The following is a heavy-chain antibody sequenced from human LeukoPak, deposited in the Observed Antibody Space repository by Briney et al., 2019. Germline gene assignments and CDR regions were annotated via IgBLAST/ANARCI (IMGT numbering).Heavy chain of an antibody. J-gene: IGHJ4*02. CDR3: ESGQTQYYYDRSGYGEFDY. CDR2: ISAYNGNT. V-gene: IGHV1-18*01. D-gene: IGHD3-22*01. CDR1: GYTFTSYG. Sequence: ASVKVSCKASGYTFTSYGISWVRQAPGQGLEWMGWISAYNGNTNYAQKLQGRVTMTTDTSTSTAYMELRSLRSDDTTVYYCESGQTQYYYDRSGYGEFDYWGQGTLVTVSS.